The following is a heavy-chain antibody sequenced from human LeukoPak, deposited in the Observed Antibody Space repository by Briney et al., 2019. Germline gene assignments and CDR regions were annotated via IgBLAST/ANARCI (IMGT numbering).Heavy chain of an antibody. Sequence: SVKVSCKASGGTFSSYAISWVRQAPGQGLEWMGRIIPILGIANYAQKFQGRVTITADKSTSTAYMELSSLRSEDTAVYYCARSRRGNDFWSGYYTGGENAFDIWGQGTMVTVSS. D-gene: IGHD3-3*01. CDR2: IIPILGIA. CDR3: ARSRRGNDFWSGYYTGGENAFDI. CDR1: GGTFSSYA. V-gene: IGHV1-69*04. J-gene: IGHJ3*02.